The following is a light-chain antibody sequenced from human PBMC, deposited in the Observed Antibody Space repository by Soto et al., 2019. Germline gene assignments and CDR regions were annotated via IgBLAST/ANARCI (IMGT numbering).Light chain of an antibody. J-gene: IGKJ3*01. CDR3: QQRNNRPPLFT. V-gene: IGKV3-11*01. Sequence: EIVLTQSPATLSLSPGERATLSCRASQSISSYLAWYQQKPGQAPRLLIYDASNRATGIPARFSGSGSGTDFTLTISRLEPEDFAVYYCQQRNNRPPLFTFGPGTKVDIK. CDR2: DAS. CDR1: QSISSY.